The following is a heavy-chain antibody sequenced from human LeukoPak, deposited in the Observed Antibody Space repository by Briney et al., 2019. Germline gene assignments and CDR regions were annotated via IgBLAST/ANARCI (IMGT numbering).Heavy chain of an antibody. J-gene: IGHJ4*02. CDR1: GFTFSNAW. CDR3: TTVFQPLGYCSSTSCYTNY. D-gene: IGHD2-2*01. CDR2: IKSKTDGGAT. V-gene: IGHV3-15*01. Sequence: GGSLRLSCDASGFTFSNAWMSWVRQAPGKGLEWVGRIKSKTDGGATDYAAPVKGRFTISRDDSKNTLYLQMNSLKTEDTAVYYCTTVFQPLGYCSSTSCYTNYWGQGTLVTVSS.